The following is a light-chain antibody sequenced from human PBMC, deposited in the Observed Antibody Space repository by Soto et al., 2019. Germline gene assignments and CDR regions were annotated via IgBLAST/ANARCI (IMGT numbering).Light chain of an antibody. CDR3: QTWTTGTVV. J-gene: IGLJ2*01. V-gene: IGLV4-69*01. CDR1: SGHSRYA. CDR2: LNSDGSH. Sequence: QPVLTQSPSASASLGDSVKVTCTLSSGHSRYAIAWHQQQPEKGPRYLMKLNSDGSHSKGDGIPDRFSGSSSGAERYLTISSLQSEDEAVYYCQTWTTGTVVFGGGTKLTVL.